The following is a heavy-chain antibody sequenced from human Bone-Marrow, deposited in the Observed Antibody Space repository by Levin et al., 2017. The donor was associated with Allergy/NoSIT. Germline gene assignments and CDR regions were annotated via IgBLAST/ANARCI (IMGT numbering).Heavy chain of an antibody. D-gene: IGHD2-15*01. Sequence: ASVKVSCKASGYTFTGYYMHWVRQAPGQGLEWMGWINPNSGGTNYAQKFQGRVTMTRDTSISTAYMELSRLRSDDTAVYYCARGGQTGYCSGGSCFAGPAHGMDVWGQGTTVTVSS. CDR2: INPNSGGT. J-gene: IGHJ6*02. CDR3: ARGGQTGYCSGGSCFAGPAHGMDV. CDR1: GYTFTGYY. V-gene: IGHV1-2*02.